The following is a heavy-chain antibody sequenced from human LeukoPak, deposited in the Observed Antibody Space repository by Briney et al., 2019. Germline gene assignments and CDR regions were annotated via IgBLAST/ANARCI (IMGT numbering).Heavy chain of an antibody. J-gene: IGHJ4*02. V-gene: IGHV3-7*03. D-gene: IGHD6-19*01. CDR3: ARVRSYSSGWYAPREFDY. CDR1: GFTFSTYW. CDR2: IKQDGSEK. Sequence: PGGSLRLSCAASGFTFSTYWMTWVRQAPGKGLEWVANIKQDGSEKYFVDSVKGRFTIPRDNAKNSLYLQMNSLRAEDTALYYCARVRSYSSGWYAPREFDYWGQGTLVTVSS.